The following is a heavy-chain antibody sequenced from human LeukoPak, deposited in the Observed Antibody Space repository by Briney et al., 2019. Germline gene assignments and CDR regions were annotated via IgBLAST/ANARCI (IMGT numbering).Heavy chain of an antibody. CDR1: VGSIISYY. J-gene: IGHJ4*02. CDR2: IYYSGST. CDR3: ARLAPTVGTPLDFDY. Sequence: PSETLSLTCTVSVGSIISYYWSWIRQPPGKGLEWIGYIYYSGSTNYNPSLKSRVTISVDTSKNQFSLKLSSVTAADTAVYYCARLAPTVGTPLDFDYWGQGTLVTVSS. D-gene: IGHD4-23*01. V-gene: IGHV4-59*08.